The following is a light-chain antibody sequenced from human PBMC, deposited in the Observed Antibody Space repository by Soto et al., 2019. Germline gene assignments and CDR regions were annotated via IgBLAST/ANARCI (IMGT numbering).Light chain of an antibody. CDR3: QQYNNWPHT. J-gene: IGKJ2*01. Sequence: EIVMTQSPATLSVSPGERATLSCRASQSVSSKLAWFQQKPGQAPSLLIYGVSTRATGVPVRFSGSGSGTESTLTINSLQSEDFAVYDCQQYNNWPHTFGQGTKLEIK. CDR2: GVS. V-gene: IGKV3-15*01. CDR1: QSVSSK.